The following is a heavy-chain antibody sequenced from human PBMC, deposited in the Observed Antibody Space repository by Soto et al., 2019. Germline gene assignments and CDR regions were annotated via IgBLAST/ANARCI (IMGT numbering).Heavy chain of an antibody. CDR3: ARDRLAGDYGIGFDY. Sequence: NPGGSLRLSCAASGFTFSSYSMNWVRQAPGKGLEWVSSISSSSSYIYYADSVKGRFTISRDNAKNSLYLQMNSLRAEDTAVYYCARDRLAGDYGIGFDYWGQGTLVPVSS. J-gene: IGHJ4*02. D-gene: IGHD4-17*01. CDR1: GFTFSSYS. CDR2: ISSSSSYI. V-gene: IGHV3-21*01.